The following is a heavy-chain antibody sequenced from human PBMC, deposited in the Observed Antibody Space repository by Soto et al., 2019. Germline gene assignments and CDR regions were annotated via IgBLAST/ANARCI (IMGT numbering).Heavy chain of an antibody. D-gene: IGHD3-22*01. J-gene: IGHJ4*02. CDR3: ARTKDSSGYLPEGY. V-gene: IGHV3-21*01. Sequence: EVQLVESGGGLVKPGGSLRLSCAASGFTFSSYSMNWARQAPGKGLEWVSSISSSSSYIYYADSVKGRFTISRDNAKNSLYLQMNSLRAEDTAVYYCARTKDSSGYLPEGYWGQGTLVTVSS. CDR2: ISSSSSYI. CDR1: GFTFSSYS.